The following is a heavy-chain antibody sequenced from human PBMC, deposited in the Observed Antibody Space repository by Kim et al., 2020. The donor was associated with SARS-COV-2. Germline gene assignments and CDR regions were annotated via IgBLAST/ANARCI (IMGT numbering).Heavy chain of an antibody. J-gene: IGHJ6*02. Sequence: FTISRDNAKNSLYLQMNSLRAEDTAVYYCARARSTMVRGVRDYYYGMDVWGQGTTVTVSS. CDR3: ARARSTMVRGVRDYYYGMDV. D-gene: IGHD3-10*01. V-gene: IGHV3-48*03.